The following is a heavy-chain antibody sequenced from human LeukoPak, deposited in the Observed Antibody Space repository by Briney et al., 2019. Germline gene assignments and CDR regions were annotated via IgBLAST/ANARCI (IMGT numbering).Heavy chain of an antibody. D-gene: IGHD2-21*02. CDR1: GGSFSGYY. CDR3: ASGYCGGACQLGGVDM. J-gene: IGHJ3*02. CDR2: THYSGAT. Sequence: PSETLSLTCAVYGGSFSGYYWSWLRQPPGKGREYIGYTHYSGATNYNPSLKSRVTISLDTSGNQFSLTLSSVTAADTAVYYCASGYCGGACQLGGVDMWGQGTMVTVSS. V-gene: IGHV4-59*01.